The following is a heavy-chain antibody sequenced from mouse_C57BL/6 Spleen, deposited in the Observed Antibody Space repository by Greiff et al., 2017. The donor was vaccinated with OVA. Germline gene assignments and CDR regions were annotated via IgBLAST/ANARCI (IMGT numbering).Heavy chain of an antibody. CDR3: ARRGITTVVAFDY. V-gene: IGHV1-69*01. Sequence: QVQLQQSGAELVMPGASVKLSCKASGYTFTSYWMHWVKQRPGQGLEWIGEIDPSDSYTNYNQKFKGKSTLTVDKSSSTAYMQLSSLTSEDSAVYYCARRGITTVVAFDYWGQGTTLTVSA. D-gene: IGHD1-1*01. CDR1: GYTFTSYW. J-gene: IGHJ2*01. CDR2: IDPSDSYT.